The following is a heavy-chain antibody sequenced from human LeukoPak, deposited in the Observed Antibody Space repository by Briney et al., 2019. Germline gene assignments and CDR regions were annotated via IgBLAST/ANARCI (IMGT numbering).Heavy chain of an antibody. V-gene: IGHV3-21*01. Sequence: GGSLRLSCAASGFTFSSYDMNWVRQAPGKGLEWVSSITTSSNYIDYADSVKGRFTISRDNAKNSLYLQMNSLRAEDTAVYYCARDLNFWSSYSTRGFDYWGQGTLVTVSS. D-gene: IGHD3-3*01. CDR1: GFTFSSYD. J-gene: IGHJ4*01. CDR2: ITTSSNYI. CDR3: ARDLNFWSSYSTRGFDY.